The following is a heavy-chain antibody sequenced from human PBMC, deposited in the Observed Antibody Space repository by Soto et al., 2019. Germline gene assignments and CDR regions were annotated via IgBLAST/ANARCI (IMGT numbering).Heavy chain of an antibody. D-gene: IGHD3-10*01. V-gene: IGHV3-23*01. Sequence: PGGSLRLSCAASWFTFSSYAMSLVRQAPRKGLVWVSAISGSGGSTYYADSVKGRFTISRDNSKNTLYLQMNSLRAEDTAVYYCAKEGRAYYYGSGSPYYFDYWGQGTLVTVSS. CDR2: ISGSGGST. CDR3: AKEGRAYYYGSGSPYYFDY. J-gene: IGHJ4*02. CDR1: WFTFSSYA.